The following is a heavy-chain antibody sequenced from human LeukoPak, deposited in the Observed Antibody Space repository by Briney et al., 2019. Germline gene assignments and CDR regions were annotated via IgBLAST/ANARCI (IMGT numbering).Heavy chain of an antibody. D-gene: IGHD4-17*01. CDR2: IKQDGSPR. V-gene: IGHV3-7*04. CDR3: ARDTDYRDYPPDY. J-gene: IGHJ4*02. Sequence: GGSLRLSCAVSGFTFNSYWMSWVRQGPGRGLEWVANIKQDGSPRYYVDSVKGRFTISRDNAQNSLYLQMNSLRAEDTAVYYCARDTDYRDYPPDYWGQGTLVTVSS. CDR1: GFTFNSYW.